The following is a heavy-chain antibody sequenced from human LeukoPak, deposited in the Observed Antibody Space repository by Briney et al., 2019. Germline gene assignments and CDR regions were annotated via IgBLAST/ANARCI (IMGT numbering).Heavy chain of an antibody. CDR1: GYTFTSYG. Sequence: GASVKVSCKASGYTFTSYGISWVRQAPGQGLEWMGWISAYNGYTNYAQKLQGRVTMTTDTSTSTAYMELRSLRSDDTAVYYCARHFYGSGSYFIFDYWGQGTLVTVSS. V-gene: IGHV1-18*01. CDR2: ISAYNGYT. J-gene: IGHJ4*02. CDR3: ARHFYGSGSYFIFDY. D-gene: IGHD3-10*01.